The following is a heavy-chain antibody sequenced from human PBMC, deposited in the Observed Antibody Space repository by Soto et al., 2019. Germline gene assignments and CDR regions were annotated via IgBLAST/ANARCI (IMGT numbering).Heavy chain of an antibody. J-gene: IGHJ4*02. Sequence: GGSLRLSCAASGFTFSSYSMNWVRQAPGKGLEWVLSISSSSSYIYYADSVKGRFTISRDNAKNSLYLQMNSLRAEDTAVYYCARGSTGVLWFGELSVYFDYWGQGTLVTVSS. V-gene: IGHV3-21*01. CDR2: ISSSSSYI. CDR3: ARGSTGVLWFGELSVYFDY. D-gene: IGHD3-10*01. CDR1: GFTFSSYS.